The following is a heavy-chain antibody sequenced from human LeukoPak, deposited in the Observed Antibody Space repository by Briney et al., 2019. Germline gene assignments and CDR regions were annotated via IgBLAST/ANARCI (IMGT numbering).Heavy chain of an antibody. D-gene: IGHD3-22*01. J-gene: IGHJ5*02. Sequence: SETLYLTCTVSGGSISSYYWSWIRQPPGKGLEWIGYIYYSGSTNYNPSLKSRVTISVDTSKNQFSLKLSSVTAADTAVYYCASYDGILDPWGQGTLVTVSS. CDR1: GGSISSYY. CDR2: IYYSGST. CDR3: ASYDGILDP. V-gene: IGHV4-59*01.